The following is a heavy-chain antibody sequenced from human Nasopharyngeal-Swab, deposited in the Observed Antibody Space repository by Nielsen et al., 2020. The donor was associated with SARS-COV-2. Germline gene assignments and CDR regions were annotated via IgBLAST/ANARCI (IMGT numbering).Heavy chain of an antibody. D-gene: IGHD4-17*01. V-gene: IGHV3-21*01. J-gene: IGHJ4*02. Sequence: GGSLRPSCAASGFTFSSYSMNWVRQAPGKGLEWVSSISSSSGSIYYADPVKGRFTVSRDNAKNSLYLQMNSLRAEDTGVYYCARVNSYGDYGGGDYWGQGTLVTVSS. CDR2: ISSSSGSI. CDR3: ARVNSYGDYGGGDY. CDR1: GFTFSSYS.